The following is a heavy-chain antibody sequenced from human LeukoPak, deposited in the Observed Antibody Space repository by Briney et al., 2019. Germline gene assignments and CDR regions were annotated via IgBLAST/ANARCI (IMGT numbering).Heavy chain of an antibody. Sequence: GGSLRLSCAASGFTFSSYGMHWVRQAPGRGLEWVAFIRYDGNNKYYADSVKGRFTISRDNSKNTLYLQMNSLRAEDTAVYYCARAPGAAPDWGQGTLVTVSS. J-gene: IGHJ4*02. CDR3: ARAPGAAPD. V-gene: IGHV3-30*02. CDR2: IRYDGNNK. CDR1: GFTFSSYG. D-gene: IGHD2-15*01.